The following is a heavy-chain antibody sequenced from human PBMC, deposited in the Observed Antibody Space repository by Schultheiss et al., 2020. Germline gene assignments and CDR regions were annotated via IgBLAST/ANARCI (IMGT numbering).Heavy chain of an antibody. D-gene: IGHD5-12*01. Sequence: SGPLSLTCPVSRDSISSSSVHWGWIRQSPGKGLEWIAHFYYSGSTSTYYNPSLKSRVSISVDASKNQFSLNLRSVTAADTAVYYCARDSGYDYKFDYWGRG. CDR3: ARDSGYDYKFDY. J-gene: IGHJ4*02. CDR2: FYYSGST. CDR1: RDSISSSSVH. V-gene: IGHV4-39*07.